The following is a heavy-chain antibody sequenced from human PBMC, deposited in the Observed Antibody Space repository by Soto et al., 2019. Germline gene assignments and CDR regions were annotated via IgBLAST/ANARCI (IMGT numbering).Heavy chain of an antibody. CDR3: AGTTVTSPYHFDS. CDR1: GDSISNFNYC. V-gene: IGHV4-39*01. Sequence: SETLSLTCAVSGDSISNFNYCWVWIRQPPGKGLEWIGNIYYTGSTHHNPSLKSRVTMSVDTSNNQFSLKLSSVTATDTAVYYCAGTTVTSPYHFDSWGQGTLVTVSS. D-gene: IGHD4-17*01. CDR2: IYYTGST. J-gene: IGHJ4*02.